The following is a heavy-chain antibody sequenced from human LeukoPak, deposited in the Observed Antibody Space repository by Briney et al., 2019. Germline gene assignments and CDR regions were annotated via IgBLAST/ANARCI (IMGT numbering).Heavy chain of an antibody. V-gene: IGHV1-2*02. Sequence: ASVKVSCKASGYRLSDYYIHWVRQAPGQGLEWMGWINPKSGGTNYAQKFQGRVTMTRDTSISTAYMELSRLRSDDTAVYFCARVIGFGELSLGHWGQGTLVTVSS. CDR2: INPKSGGT. D-gene: IGHD3-10*01. CDR3: ARVIGFGELSLGH. CDR1: GYRLSDYY. J-gene: IGHJ4*02.